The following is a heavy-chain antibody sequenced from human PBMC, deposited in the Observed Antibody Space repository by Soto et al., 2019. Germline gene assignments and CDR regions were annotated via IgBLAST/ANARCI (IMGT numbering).Heavy chain of an antibody. CDR3: AGASDSTLYTWLDP. J-gene: IGHJ5*02. Sequence: QVQLVQSGAEVKKPGSSVKVSCKAPGGNFSSNGIRWVRQAPGQGLELMGGIIPTFGTTNYAHQFRRRVTITADESTGTADMELSSLRSDDTAVYYCAGASDSTLYTWLDPWGQGTLVSVSA. CDR1: GGNFSSNG. CDR2: IIPTFGTT. V-gene: IGHV1-69*01. D-gene: IGHD5-18*01.